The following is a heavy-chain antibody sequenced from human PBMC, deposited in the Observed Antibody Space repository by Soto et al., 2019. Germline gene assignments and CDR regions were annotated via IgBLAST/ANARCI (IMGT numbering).Heavy chain of an antibody. CDR3: ARTRGYCSSTSCYPLYYFDY. CDR2: INPNSGGT. CDR1: GYTFTGYY. V-gene: IGHV1-2*02. J-gene: IGHJ4*02. Sequence: ASVKVSCKASGYTFTGYYMHWVRQAPGQGLEWMGWINPNSGGTNYAQKFQGRVTMTRDTSISTAYMELSRLRSDDTAVYSSARTRGYCSSTSCYPLYYFDYWGQGTLVTVSS. D-gene: IGHD2-2*01.